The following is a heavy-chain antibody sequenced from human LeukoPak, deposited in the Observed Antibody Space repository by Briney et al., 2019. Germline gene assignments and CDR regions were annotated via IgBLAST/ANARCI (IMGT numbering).Heavy chain of an antibody. CDR3: ARDELESGQDLVIGGYYYYYGMDV. V-gene: IGHV3-30-3*01. CDR1: GFTFSSYA. J-gene: IGHJ6*02. D-gene: IGHD3-3*01. CDR2: ISYDGSNK. Sequence: PGRSLRLSCAASGFTFSSYAMHWVRQAPGKGLEWVAVISYDGSNKYYADSVKGRFTISRDNSKNTLYLQMNSLRAEDTAVYYCARDELESGQDLVIGGYYYYYGMDVWGQGTTVTVSS.